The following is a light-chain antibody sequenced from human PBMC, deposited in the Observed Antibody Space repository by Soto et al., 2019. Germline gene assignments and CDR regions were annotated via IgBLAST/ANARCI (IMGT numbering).Light chain of an antibody. CDR3: QQSFSTPPV. Sequence: DIQMTQSPSSLSASVGDTVTITCRASQSISSYLNWYQQKPGKAPNLLIYAAYTLHSGVQSRFSGSGSGTDFTLTISTLQPEDFATYYCQQSFSTPPVFGPGTKVDIK. CDR1: QSISSY. J-gene: IGKJ3*01. CDR2: AAY. V-gene: IGKV1-39*01.